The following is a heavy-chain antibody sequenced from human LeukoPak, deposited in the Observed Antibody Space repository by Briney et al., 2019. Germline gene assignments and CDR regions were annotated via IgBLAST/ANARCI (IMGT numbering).Heavy chain of an antibody. CDR3: ARGSSGWTPDYYYYGVDV. Sequence: PGGSLRLSCAASGFTFSSYSMNWVRQAPGKGLGWVSSISSSSSYIYYADSVKGRFTISRDNAKNSLYLQMNSLRAEDTAVYYCARGSSGWTPDYYYYGVDVWGQGTTVTVSS. J-gene: IGHJ6*02. CDR1: GFTFSSYS. CDR2: ISSSSSYI. D-gene: IGHD6-19*01. V-gene: IGHV3-21*01.